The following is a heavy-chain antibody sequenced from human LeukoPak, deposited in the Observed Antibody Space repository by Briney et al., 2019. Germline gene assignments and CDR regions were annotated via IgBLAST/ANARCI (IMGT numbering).Heavy chain of an antibody. J-gene: IGHJ4*02. Sequence: GGSLRLSCAASGFTFSSYAMSWVRQAPGKGLEWVSGLSGSGDGTDYADSVKGRFTISRDNSKNTVYLQMNSLRAEDTAVYYCAVQRGGDGYNTFDYWGQGTLVTVSS. CDR2: LSGSGDGT. CDR1: GFTFSSYA. V-gene: IGHV3-23*01. D-gene: IGHD5-24*01. CDR3: AVQRGGDGYNTFDY.